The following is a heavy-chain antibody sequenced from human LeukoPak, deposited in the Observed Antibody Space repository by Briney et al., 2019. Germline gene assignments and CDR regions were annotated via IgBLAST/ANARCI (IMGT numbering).Heavy chain of an antibody. Sequence: SETLSLTCTVSGGSISSYYWSWIRQPPGKGLEWIGYIYYSGSTNYNPSLKSRVTISVDTSKNQFSLKLSSVTAADTAVCYCARLSDTTYYDYVWGSYRSAFDIWGQGTMVTVSS. J-gene: IGHJ3*02. CDR2: IYYSGST. CDR3: ARLSDTTYYDYVWGSYRSAFDI. CDR1: GGSISSYY. V-gene: IGHV4-59*08. D-gene: IGHD3-16*02.